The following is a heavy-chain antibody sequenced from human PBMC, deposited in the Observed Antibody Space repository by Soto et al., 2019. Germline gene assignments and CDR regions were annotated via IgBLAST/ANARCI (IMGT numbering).Heavy chain of an antibody. CDR1: GGILTSYY. D-gene: IGHD4-4*01. Sequence: QVILQESGPGLVKPSETLSLTCSVSGGILTSYYWSWIRQPPGKGLEWIGNVYYNGSTNYNPSLKSPITISADTSRIQFSLKLGSVTAADTAVYYCTIVGYSNYDPDVFDHWGQGTLVTVSS. CDR3: TIVGYSNYDPDVFDH. CDR2: VYYNGST. J-gene: IGHJ4*02. V-gene: IGHV4-59*01.